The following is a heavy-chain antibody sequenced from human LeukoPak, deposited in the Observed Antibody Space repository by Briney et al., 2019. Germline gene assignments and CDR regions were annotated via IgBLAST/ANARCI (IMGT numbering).Heavy chain of an antibody. CDR1: GFTFSSYG. CDR2: IRYDGSNK. Sequence: GGSLRLSCAASGFTFSSYGMHWVRQAPGKGLEWVAFIRYDGSNKYYADSVKGRFTISRDNSKNTLYLQMNSLRAEDTAVYYCAKRYFDWGYYYYYYMDVWGKGTTVTVSS. J-gene: IGHJ6*03. V-gene: IGHV3-30*02. D-gene: IGHD3-9*01. CDR3: AKRYFDWGYYYYYYMDV.